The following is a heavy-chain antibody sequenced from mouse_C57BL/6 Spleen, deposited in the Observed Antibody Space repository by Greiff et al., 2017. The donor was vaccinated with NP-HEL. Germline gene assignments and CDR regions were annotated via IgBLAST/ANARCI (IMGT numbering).Heavy chain of an antibody. D-gene: IGHD2-5*01. Sequence: EVQVVETGEGLVKPGGSLKLSCAASGFTFSSYAMSWVRQTPEKRLEWVAYISSGGDYIYYADTVKGRFTISRDNARNTLYLQMSSLKSEDTAMYYCTREGYSNYFDYWGQGTTLTVSS. V-gene: IGHV5-9-1*02. CDR1: GFTFSSYA. CDR3: TREGYSNYFDY. CDR2: ISSGGDYI. J-gene: IGHJ2*01.